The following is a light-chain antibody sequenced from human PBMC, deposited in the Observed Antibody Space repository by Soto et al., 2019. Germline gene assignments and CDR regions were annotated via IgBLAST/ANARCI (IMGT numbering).Light chain of an antibody. CDR3: QQYNIWYT. CDR1: QSVSSN. Sequence: EIVMTQSPATLSVSPGERATLSCRASQSVSSNLAWYQQKPGQAPRLLIYDASTRATGIPVRFSGSGSGTEFTLTISSLQSEYFAVYYCQQYNIWYTFGQGTKLEIK. CDR2: DAS. V-gene: IGKV3-15*01. J-gene: IGKJ2*01.